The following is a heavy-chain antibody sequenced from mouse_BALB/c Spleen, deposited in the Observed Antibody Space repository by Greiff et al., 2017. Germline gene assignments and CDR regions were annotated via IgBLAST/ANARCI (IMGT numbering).Heavy chain of an antibody. V-gene: IGHV5-17*02. CDR1: GFTFSSFG. J-gene: IGHJ4*01. Sequence: EVQLVESGGGLVQPGGSRKLSCAASGFTFSSFGMHWVRQAPEKGLEWVAYISSGSSTIYYADTVKGRFTISRDNPKNTLFLQMTSLRSEDTAMYYCARRGNWDNYYAMDYWGQGTSVTVSS. D-gene: IGHD4-1*01. CDR2: ISSGSSTI. CDR3: ARRGNWDNYYAMDY.